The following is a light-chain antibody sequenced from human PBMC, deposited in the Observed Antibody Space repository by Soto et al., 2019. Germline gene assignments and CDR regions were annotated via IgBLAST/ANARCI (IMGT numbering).Light chain of an antibody. CDR2: DVT. J-gene: IGLJ1*01. CDR1: SSDVGNSNG. CDR3: SSYTTSSTYV. Sequence: QSVLTQPPSVSGSPGQSVAISCTGTSSDVGNSNGVSWYQQAPGTAPKLMIYDVTNRPSGVPDRFSGSNFGNTASLTISGLQAEDEADYYCSSYTTSSTYVFGTGTRSPS. V-gene: IGLV2-18*02.